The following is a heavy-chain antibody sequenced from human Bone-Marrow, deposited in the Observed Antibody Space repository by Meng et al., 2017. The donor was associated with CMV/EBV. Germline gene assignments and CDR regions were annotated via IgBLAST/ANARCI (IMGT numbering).Heavy chain of an antibody. CDR2: INPNSGGT. J-gene: IGHJ5*02. V-gene: IGHV1-2*02. D-gene: IGHD4-23*01. CDR1: GYTFTGYY. Sequence: ASVKVSCKASGYTFTGYYIHWVRQAPGQGLEWMGWINPNSGGTNYAEKFQGRVTMTRDTSISTAYMELSRLRSDDTAVYYCARDATVAEFDPWGQGTLVTVSS. CDR3: ARDATVAEFDP.